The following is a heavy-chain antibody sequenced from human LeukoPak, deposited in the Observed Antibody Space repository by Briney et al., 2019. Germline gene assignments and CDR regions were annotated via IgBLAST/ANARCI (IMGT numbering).Heavy chain of an antibody. D-gene: IGHD3-22*01. CDR3: ATDGGGYYYY. CDR1: GGSFSGYY. V-gene: IGHV4-34*01. CDR2: IYYSGST. Sequence: SETLSLTCAVYGGSFSGYYWSWIRQPPGKGLEWIGSIYYSGSTYYNPSLKSRVTISVDTSKNQFSLKLSSVTAADTAVYYCATDGGGYYYYWGQGTLVTVSS. J-gene: IGHJ4*02.